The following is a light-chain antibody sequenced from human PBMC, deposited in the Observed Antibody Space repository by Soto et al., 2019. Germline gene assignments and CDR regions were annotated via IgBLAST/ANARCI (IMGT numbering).Light chain of an antibody. CDR2: ATS. CDR3: QHNT. V-gene: IGKV3-20*01. Sequence: IVLTQSPGTLSLSPGERATLSCRASQSISSDSLAWYQHKPGQPPRLLIYATSSRATGIPDRFSGSGSGTAFPLTISRLEPEDFAVYYCQHNTFGQGTKLEI. J-gene: IGKJ2*01. CDR1: QSISSDS.